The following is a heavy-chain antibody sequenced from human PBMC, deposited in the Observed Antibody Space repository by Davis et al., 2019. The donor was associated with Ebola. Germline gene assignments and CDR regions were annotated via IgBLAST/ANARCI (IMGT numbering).Heavy chain of an antibody. CDR1: GFRFDTNA. CDR3: ARDGPNYDVDY. V-gene: IGHV3-23*01. CDR2: ISGGSDKI. Sequence: GESLKISCGASGFRFDTNAMSWVRQAPGKGLELVATISGGSDKIYYAESVQGRFFISRDDSKNTLYLQMNSLRVDDTAVYFCARDGPNYDVDYWGQGTLVTVSA. J-gene: IGHJ4*02. D-gene: IGHD3-22*01.